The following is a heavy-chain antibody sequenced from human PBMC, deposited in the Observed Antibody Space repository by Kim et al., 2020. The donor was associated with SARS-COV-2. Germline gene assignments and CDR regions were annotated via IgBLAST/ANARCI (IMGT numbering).Heavy chain of an antibody. D-gene: IGHD5-18*01. CDR3: AKDLPAVQLPDY. CDR2: ISYDGSNK. J-gene: IGHJ4*02. V-gene: IGHV3-30*18. CDR1: GFTFSSYG. Sequence: GGSLRLSCAASGFTFSSYGMHWVRQAPGKGLEWVAVISYDGSNKYYADSVKGRFTISRDNSKNTLYLQMNSLRAEDTAVYYCAKDLPAVQLPDYWGQGTLVTVSS.